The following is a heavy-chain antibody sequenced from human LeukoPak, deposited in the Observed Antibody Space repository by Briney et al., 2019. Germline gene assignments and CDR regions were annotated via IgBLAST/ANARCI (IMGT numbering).Heavy chain of an antibody. J-gene: IGHJ5*02. V-gene: IGHV1-18*01. CDR1: GYTFTSYG. D-gene: IGHD2-15*01. CDR2: ISAYNGNT. CDR3: ARDVVVVAATRVYNWFDP. Sequence: ASVKVSCKASGYTFTSYGISWVRQAPGQGLEWMGWISAYNGNTNYAQKLQGRVTMTTDTSTSTAYMELRSLRSDDTAVYYCARDVVVVAATRVYNWFDPWGQGTLVTVSS.